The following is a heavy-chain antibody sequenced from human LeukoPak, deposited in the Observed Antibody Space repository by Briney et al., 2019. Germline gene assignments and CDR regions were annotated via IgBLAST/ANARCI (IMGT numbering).Heavy chain of an antibody. V-gene: IGHV4-59*08. CDR2: IYYSGST. D-gene: IGHD6-25*01. J-gene: IGHJ4*02. CDR1: GGSISGFY. Sequence: PSETLSLTCTVSGGSISGFYWSWIRQPPGKGLEGIGYIYYSGSTNYNPSLKSRVTISVDTSKNQFSLKLNSVTAAATAVYYCARHQFTGLAAWGQGTLVTVSS. CDR3: ARHQFTGLAA.